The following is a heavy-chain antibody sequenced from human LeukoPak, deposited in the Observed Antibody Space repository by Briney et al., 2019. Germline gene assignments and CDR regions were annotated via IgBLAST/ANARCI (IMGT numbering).Heavy chain of an antibody. V-gene: IGHV4-59*01. CDR3: ARATPKHYDSSGCLDY. CDR2: IYYSGST. J-gene: IGHJ4*02. CDR1: GGSISSYY. Sequence: SETLSPTCTVSGGSISSYYWSWIRQPPGKGLEWIGYIYYSGSTNYNPSLKSRVTISVGTSKNQFSLKLSSVTAADTAVYYCARATPKHYDSSGCLDYWGQGTLVTVSS. D-gene: IGHD3-22*01.